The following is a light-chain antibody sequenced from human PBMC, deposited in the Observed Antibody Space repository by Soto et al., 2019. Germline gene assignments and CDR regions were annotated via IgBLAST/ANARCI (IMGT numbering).Light chain of an antibody. Sequence: DSQMTQSPSTLSASVGDRVTITCRASQSISCWLAWYQQKPGKAPKLLIYDASSLESGVPSRFSGSGSGTEFTLTISSLQPDDFATYYCQQYNSYSLTFGPGTKVDIK. V-gene: IGKV1-5*01. CDR3: QQYNSYSLT. CDR1: QSISCW. J-gene: IGKJ3*01. CDR2: DAS.